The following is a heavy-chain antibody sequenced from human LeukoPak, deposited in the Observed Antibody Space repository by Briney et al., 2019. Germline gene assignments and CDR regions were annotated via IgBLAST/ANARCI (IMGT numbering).Heavy chain of an antibody. J-gene: IGHJ4*02. CDR2: ISPTGGAI. CDR3: ASGIRERGFDY. D-gene: IGHD1-1*01. CDR1: GFTFSSYG. V-gene: IGHV3-21*01. Sequence: PGGSLRLSCAASGFTFSSYGMSWVRQAPGRGLEWVSSISPTGGAIFYADSLRGRFTISRDNAKNSLYLQMNSLRGGDTALYFCASGIRERGFDYWGQGTLVTVSS.